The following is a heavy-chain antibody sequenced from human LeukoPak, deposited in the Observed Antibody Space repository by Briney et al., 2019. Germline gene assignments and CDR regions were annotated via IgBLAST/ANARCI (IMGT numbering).Heavy chain of an antibody. D-gene: IGHD5-18*01. J-gene: IGHJ4*02. Sequence: GGSLRLSCAASRFTFSTYVMSWIRQAPGKGLEWVSYIRSSSSYTNYADSVKGRFTISRDNAKKSLYLQMNSLRAEDTAVYYCARVESTRRDSLDYWGQGTLVTVSS. CDR1: RFTFSTYV. CDR2: IRSSSSYT. CDR3: ARVESTRRDSLDY. V-gene: IGHV3-11*06.